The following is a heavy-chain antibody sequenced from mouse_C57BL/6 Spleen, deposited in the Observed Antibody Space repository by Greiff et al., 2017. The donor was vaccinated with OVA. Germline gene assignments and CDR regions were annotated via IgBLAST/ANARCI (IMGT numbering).Heavy chain of an antibody. CDR2: ISDGGSYT. D-gene: IGHD3-2*02. J-gene: IGHJ2*01. V-gene: IGHV5-4*03. CDR3: ARVRQLRLYFDY. CDR1: GFTFSSYA. Sequence: EVMLVESGGGLVKPGGSLKLSCAASGFTFSSYAMSWVRQTPEKRLEWVATISDGGSYTYYPDNVKGRFTLSRDNAKNNLYLQMSHLKSEDTAMYDCARVRQLRLYFDYWGQGTTLTGSS.